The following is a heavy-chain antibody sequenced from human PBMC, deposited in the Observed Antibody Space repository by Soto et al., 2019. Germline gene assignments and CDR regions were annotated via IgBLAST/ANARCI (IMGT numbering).Heavy chain of an antibody. Sequence: VASVKVSFKASGGTFSSYTISWVRQAPGQGLEWMGRIIPILGIANYAQKFQGRVTITADKSTSTAYMELSSLRSEDTAVYYCARLGCRSTSCYFYYYGLDVWGQGTTVTVSS. J-gene: IGHJ6*01. V-gene: IGHV1-69*02. CDR1: GGTFSSYT. CDR2: IIPILGIA. D-gene: IGHD2-2*01. CDR3: ARLGCRSTSCYFYYYGLDV.